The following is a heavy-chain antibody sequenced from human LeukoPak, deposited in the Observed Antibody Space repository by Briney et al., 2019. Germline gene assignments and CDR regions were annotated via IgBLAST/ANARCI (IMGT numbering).Heavy chain of an antibody. Sequence: GESLKISCKGSGYSFTSYWIGWVRQMPGKGLEWMGIIYPGDSDTRYSPSFQGQVTISADKSISTAYLQWSSLKASDTAMYYCARTLGTGATTWPFDYWGQGTLVTVSS. CDR1: GYSFTSYW. J-gene: IGHJ4*02. D-gene: IGHD1-26*01. CDR3: ARTLGTGATTWPFDY. V-gene: IGHV5-51*01. CDR2: IYPGDSDT.